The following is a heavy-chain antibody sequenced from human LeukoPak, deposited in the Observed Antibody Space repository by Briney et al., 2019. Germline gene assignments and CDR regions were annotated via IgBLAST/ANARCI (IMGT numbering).Heavy chain of an antibody. Sequence: GASVKVSCKASGYTFTSYDINWVRQATGQGLEWMGWMNPNSGNTGYAQKFQGRVTMTSNTSISTAYMELSSLRSEDAAVYYCARFSRFPDYYDSSGLDYWGQGTLVTVSS. V-gene: IGHV1-8*01. D-gene: IGHD3-22*01. CDR3: ARFSRFPDYYDSSGLDY. CDR2: MNPNSGNT. CDR1: GYTFTSYD. J-gene: IGHJ4*02.